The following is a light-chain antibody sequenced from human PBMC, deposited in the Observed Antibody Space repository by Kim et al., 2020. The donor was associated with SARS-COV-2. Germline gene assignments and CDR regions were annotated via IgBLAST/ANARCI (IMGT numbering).Light chain of an antibody. Sequence: DIQMTQSPSSLSASVGDRVIITCRASQSISTYLNWYQQRVGKAPKFLIYGASRLQSGVPARFTGSGSGTDFTLTITSLQPEDFATYYCQQSYNTHLTVGGGTKVDIK. V-gene: IGKV1-39*01. J-gene: IGKJ4*01. CDR1: QSISTY. CDR3: QQSYNTHLT. CDR2: GAS.